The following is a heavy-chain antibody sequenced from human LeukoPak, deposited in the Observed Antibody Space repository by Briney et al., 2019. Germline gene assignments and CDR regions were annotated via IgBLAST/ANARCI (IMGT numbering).Heavy chain of an antibody. CDR3: ARMPKYSAGFDP. D-gene: IGHD2-21*01. CDR1: GVLVRHGWMG. J-gene: IGHJ5*02. V-gene: IGHV2-26*01. CDR2: IFSSDEK. Sequence: ESGPALAKLCKTRTLTWTVSGVLVRHGWMGVTWIRHPPGKALEWLALIFSSDEKSFSTPLKSRLTISKDTTKSQVVLTVTNMDPVDTATYYCARMPKYSAGFDPWGQGTLVIVSS.